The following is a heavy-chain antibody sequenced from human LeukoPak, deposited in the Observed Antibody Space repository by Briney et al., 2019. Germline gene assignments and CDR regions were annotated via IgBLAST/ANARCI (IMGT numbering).Heavy chain of an antibody. J-gene: IGHJ4*02. CDR2: IKQDGSEK. CDR3: ASGVAFDY. D-gene: IGHD2-21*01. Sequence: AGGSLRLSCAASEFTFSSYWMSWVRQAPGKGLEWVANIKQDGSEKYYVDSVKGRFTISRDNAKNSLYLQMNRLRVEDTALYYCASGVAFDYWGQGTLITVSS. CDR1: EFTFSSYW. V-gene: IGHV3-7*01.